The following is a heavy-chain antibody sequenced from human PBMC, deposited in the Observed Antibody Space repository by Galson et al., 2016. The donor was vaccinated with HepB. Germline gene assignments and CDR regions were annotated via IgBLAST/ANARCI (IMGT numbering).Heavy chain of an antibody. CDR2: IDWEDDK. J-gene: IGHJ4*02. CDR1: GFSLSTSGMC. D-gene: IGHD5-24*01. CDR3: ARINRHGYNNYYFDY. Sequence: ALVKPTQTLTLTCTFSGFSLSTSGMCVSWIRQPPGKALEWLAFIDWEDDKYYNLSLRTRLTISKDTSKNQVVLTMTDMAPGDTARYYCARINRHGYNNYYFDYWGQGTLVSVAS. V-gene: IGHV2-70*01.